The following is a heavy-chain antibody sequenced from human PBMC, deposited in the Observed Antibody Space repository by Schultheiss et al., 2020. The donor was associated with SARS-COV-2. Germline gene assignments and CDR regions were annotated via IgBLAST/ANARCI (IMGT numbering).Heavy chain of an antibody. CDR2: IYYSGST. CDR1: GGSISSSSYY. CDR3: ARDPYGSGSNYYYGMDV. D-gene: IGHD3-10*01. J-gene: IGHJ6*02. Sequence: SETLSLTCTVSGGSISSSSYYWGWIRQHPGKGLEWIGYIYYSGSTNYNPSLKSRVTISVDTSKNQFSLKLSSVTAADTAVYYCARDPYGSGSNYYYGMDVWGQGTTVTVSS. V-gene: IGHV4-61*05.